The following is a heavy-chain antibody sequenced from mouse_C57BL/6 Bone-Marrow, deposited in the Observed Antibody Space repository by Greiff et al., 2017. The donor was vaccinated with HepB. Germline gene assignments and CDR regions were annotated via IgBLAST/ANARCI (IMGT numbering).Heavy chain of an antibody. Sequence: QVQLQQSGAELARPGASVKLSCKASGYTFTSYGISWVKQRTGQGLEWIGEIYPRSGNTYYNEKFKGKATLTADKSSSTAYMELRSLTSEDSAVYFCARGRGPAWFAYWGQGTLVTVSA. CDR3: ARGRGPAWFAY. CDR2: IYPRSGNT. J-gene: IGHJ3*01. CDR1: GYTFTSYG. V-gene: IGHV1-81*01.